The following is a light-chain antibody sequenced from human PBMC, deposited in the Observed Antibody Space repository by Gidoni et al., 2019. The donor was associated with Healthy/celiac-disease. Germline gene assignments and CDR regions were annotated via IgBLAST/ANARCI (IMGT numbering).Light chain of an antibody. J-gene: IGKJ4*01. Sequence: EIVLTQSPVTLSLSPGARATLSCRASQIVSSRYLSLYLQKPGQAPRLLIYGASSRATGIPDMFSGRGSGTDFTLTISSLEPEDFAVYYCQQYGSSPLTFGGGTKVEIK. CDR3: QQYGSSPLT. V-gene: IGKV3-20*01. CDR1: QIVSSRY. CDR2: GAS.